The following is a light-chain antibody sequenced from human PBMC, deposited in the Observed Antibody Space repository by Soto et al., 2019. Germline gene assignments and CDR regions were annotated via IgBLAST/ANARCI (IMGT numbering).Light chain of an antibody. CDR1: QGLSSW. CDR3: HQYDSLPPT. J-gene: IGKJ5*01. Sequence: DIQMTQSPSSISASVGDRVTITCRASQGLSSWLAWYQQRPGKAPRLLIYAASNLQSGVPSRFSGGGSRTHFSFTISSLQPEDFATYYCHQYDSLPPTFGQGTRLEIK. CDR2: AAS. V-gene: IGKV1-12*01.